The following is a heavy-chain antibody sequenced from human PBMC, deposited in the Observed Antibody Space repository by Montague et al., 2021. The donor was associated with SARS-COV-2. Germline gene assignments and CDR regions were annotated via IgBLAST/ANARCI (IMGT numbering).Heavy chain of an antibody. CDR2: INQSGST. CDR1: GGSFSGYY. J-gene: IGHJ3*02. D-gene: IGHD3-10*01. V-gene: IGHV4-34*01. CDR3: AIPMVRGFSRAFDI. Sequence: ETLSLTCAVYGGSFSGYYWSWIRQPPGKGLEWIGEINQSGSTNYNPSLKSRVTISVDTSKNQFSLKLSSVTAADTAVYYCAIPMVRGFSRAFDIWGQGTMVTVSS.